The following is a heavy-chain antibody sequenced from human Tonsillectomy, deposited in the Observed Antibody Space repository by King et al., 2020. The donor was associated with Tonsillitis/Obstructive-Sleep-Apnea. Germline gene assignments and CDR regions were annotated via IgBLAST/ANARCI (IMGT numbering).Heavy chain of an antibody. D-gene: IGHD4-17*01. CDR3: ARDDGTTVTTGYAFDI. Sequence: QLVQSGGGVVQPGRSLRLSCAASGFTFSSYAMHWVRQAPGKGLEWVAVISYDGSNKYYADSVKGRFTISRDNSKNTLYLQMNSLRAEDTAVYYCARDDGTTVTTGYAFDIWGQGTMVTVSS. J-gene: IGHJ3*02. CDR1: GFTFSSYA. CDR2: ISYDGSNK. V-gene: IGHV3-30*04.